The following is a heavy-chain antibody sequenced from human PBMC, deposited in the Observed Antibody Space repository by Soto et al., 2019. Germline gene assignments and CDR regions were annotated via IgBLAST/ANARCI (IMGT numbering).Heavy chain of an antibody. CDR2: IGSGGDT. J-gene: IGHJ6*02. D-gene: IGHD3-10*01. CDR3: ARIIAGSDGMDV. Sequence: EVQLVESGGGLVQPGGSLRLSCAASGFTLSIYDMHWVREATGIGLEWVSVIGSGGDTFYAGSVKGRFTISRENAKNSVYLQMNSLRAEDTDVYYCARIIAGSDGMDVWGQGTTVTVSS. CDR1: GFTLSIYD. V-gene: IGHV3-13*01.